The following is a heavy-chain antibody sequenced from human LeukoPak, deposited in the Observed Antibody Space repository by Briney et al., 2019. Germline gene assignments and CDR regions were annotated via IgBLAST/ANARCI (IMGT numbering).Heavy chain of an antibody. CDR1: GGSISSYY. V-gene: IGHV4-59*01. D-gene: IGHD6-19*01. CDR3: ARESAGLAFDY. J-gene: IGHJ4*02. Sequence: PSETLSLTCTVSGGSISSYYWSWIRQPPGKGLEWIGYIYYSGSTNYNPSLKSRVTISVDTSKNQFSLKLSSVTAADTAVYYCARESAGLAFDYWGQGTLVTVSS. CDR2: IYYSGST.